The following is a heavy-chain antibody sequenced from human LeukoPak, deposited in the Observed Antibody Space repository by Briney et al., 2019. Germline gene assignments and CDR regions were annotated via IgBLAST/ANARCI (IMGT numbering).Heavy chain of an antibody. V-gene: IGHV4-59*08. CDR2: IYYSGST. Sequence: SETLSLTCTVSGASISNYYWNWIRQPPGKGLGWIGYIYYSGSTNYNPSLKSRVTISVDTSKNQFSLKLSSVTAADTAVYYCARQGGYSSSPDFWGQGTLVSVSS. CDR1: GASISNYY. J-gene: IGHJ4*02. D-gene: IGHD6-13*01. CDR3: ARQGGYSSSPDF.